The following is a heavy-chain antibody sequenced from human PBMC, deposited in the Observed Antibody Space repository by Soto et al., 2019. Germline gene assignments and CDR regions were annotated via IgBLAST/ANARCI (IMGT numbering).Heavy chain of an antibody. CDR2: TSYTGNT. J-gene: IGHJ5*02. CDR3: ARDMHSLFTGYFDP. Sequence: KPSETLSLTCFASGGSVSTYHWNWIRQFPGKGLEWIAYTSYTGNTNYNPSFQSRGTISFGTSKNQICLNLTSMTAADTAVYYCARDMHSLFTGYFDPWDRGPLVTSPS. V-gene: IGHV4-59*02. CDR1: GGSVSTYH. D-gene: IGHD5-12*01.